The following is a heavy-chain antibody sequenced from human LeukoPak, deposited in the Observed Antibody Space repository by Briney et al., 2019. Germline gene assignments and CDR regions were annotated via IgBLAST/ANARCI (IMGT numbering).Heavy chain of an antibody. D-gene: IGHD6-19*01. CDR1: GFTFSDYY. J-gene: IGHJ5*02. Sequence: GRSLRLSCAASGFTFSDYYLSWIRQAPGKGLEWVSYISSGSTYTNYADSVKGRFTISRDNAKNSLFLQMNSLRAEDTAVFFCARLSSSSTNWFDAWGQGILVTVSS. CDR2: ISSGSTYT. CDR3: ARLSSSSTNWFDA. V-gene: IGHV3-11*06.